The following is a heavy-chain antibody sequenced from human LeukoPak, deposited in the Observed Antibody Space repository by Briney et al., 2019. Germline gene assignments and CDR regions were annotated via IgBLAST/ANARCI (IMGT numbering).Heavy chain of an antibody. CDR2: IYYSGST. CDR1: GGSISSGGYY. V-gene: IGHV4-31*03. Sequence: SETLSLTCTVSGGSISSGGYYWSWIRQHPGKGLEWIGYIYYSGSTYYNTSLKSRVTISVDTSKNQFSLKLSSVTAADTAVYYCASSHKEYYYYYYMDVWGKGTTVTVSS. CDR3: ASSHKEYYYYYYMDV. J-gene: IGHJ6*03.